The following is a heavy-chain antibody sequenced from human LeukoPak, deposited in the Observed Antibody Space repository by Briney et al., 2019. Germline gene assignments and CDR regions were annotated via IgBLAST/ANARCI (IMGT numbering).Heavy chain of an antibody. V-gene: IGHV3-21*01. J-gene: IGHJ5*02. CDR2: ISSSRSYI. Sequence: GGSLRLSCAASGFTFSTCTMNWVRQAPGKGLEWVSSISSSRSYIYYADSVKGRFTISRDNAKNSLYLQMNSLRAEDTAVYYCARVSFDWPSGIDPWGQGTLVTVSS. D-gene: IGHD3-9*01. CDR1: GFTFSTCT. CDR3: ARVSFDWPSGIDP.